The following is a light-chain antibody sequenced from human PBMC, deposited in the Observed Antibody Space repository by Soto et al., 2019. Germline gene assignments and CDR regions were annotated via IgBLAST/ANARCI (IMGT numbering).Light chain of an antibody. Sequence: QTVVTQEPSLTVSPGGTVTLTRASSTGAVTGGYYPNWFQRKPGQAPRPLIYSTSNKHSWTPARFSGSLLGGKAALTLSGVQHEDEAEYYCLLYYGGAQLIFGGGTKLTVL. J-gene: IGLJ2*01. CDR1: TGAVTGGYY. CDR3: LLYYGGAQLI. V-gene: IGLV7-43*01. CDR2: STS.